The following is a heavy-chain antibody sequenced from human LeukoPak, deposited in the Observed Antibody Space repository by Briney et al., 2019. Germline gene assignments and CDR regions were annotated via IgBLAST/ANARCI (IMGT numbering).Heavy chain of an antibody. J-gene: IGHJ4*02. D-gene: IGHD4-11*01. CDR3: ARAAVKYSYFDY. Sequence: SETLSLTCTVSGGSISSYYWSWIRQPPGKGLEWIGYIYYSGSTNYNTSLKSRVTISVDTSKNQFSLKLSSVTAADTAVYYCARAAVKYSYFDYWGQGTLVTVSS. CDR1: GGSISSYY. V-gene: IGHV4-59*08. CDR2: IYYSGST.